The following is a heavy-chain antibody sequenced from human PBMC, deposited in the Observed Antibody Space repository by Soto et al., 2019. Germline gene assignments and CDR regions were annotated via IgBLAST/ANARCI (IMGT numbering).Heavy chain of an antibody. CDR1: GFTFRNFA. CDR3: AKDNPVGATPGWFDS. CDR2: ILGSGDST. V-gene: IGHV3-23*01. J-gene: IGHJ5*01. D-gene: IGHD1-26*01. Sequence: EVQLLESGGGFVQPGWSLRLSCESSGFTFRNFAMSWVRQAPGQGLEWVSSILGSGDSTYYADSVKGRFSISRDNSKNTLYLQMNSLRAEDTAIYYCAKDNPVGATPGWFDSWGHRTLVIVSS.